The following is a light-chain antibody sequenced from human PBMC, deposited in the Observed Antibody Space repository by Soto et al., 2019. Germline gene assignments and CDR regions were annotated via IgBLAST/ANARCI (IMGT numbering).Light chain of an antibody. J-gene: IGKJ4*01. V-gene: IGKV3-11*01. CDR1: QSVSSY. CDR3: QQRSNWPLT. CDR2: DAS. Sequence: DIVLIQSPATLSLSSGEGATLSCRASQSVSSYLAWYQQKPGQAPRLPIYDASIRATGIPARFSGSWSGTDFTLTISSLEPEDFAGYYCQQRSNWPLTFGGGTKVDIK.